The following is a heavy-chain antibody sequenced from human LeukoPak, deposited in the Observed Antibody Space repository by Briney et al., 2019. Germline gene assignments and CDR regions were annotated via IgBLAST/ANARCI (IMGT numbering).Heavy chain of an antibody. CDR2: FDPQDGET. V-gene: IGHV1-24*01. J-gene: IGHJ6*02. D-gene: IGHD2-15*01. CDR3: ATGGGQYCSGGSCYLPYGMDV. CDR1: GYTLTELS. Sequence: ASVKVSFKVSGYTLTELSMHWVRQAPGKGLEWMGGFDPQDGETIYAQKFQGRVTMTEDTSTDTAYMELSSLRSEDTAVYYCATGGGQYCSGGSCYLPYGMDVWGQGTTVTVSS.